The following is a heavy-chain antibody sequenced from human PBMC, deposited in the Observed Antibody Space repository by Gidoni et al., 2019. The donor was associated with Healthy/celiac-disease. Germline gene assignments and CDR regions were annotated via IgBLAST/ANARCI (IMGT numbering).Heavy chain of an antibody. CDR3: ARGVLLNY. CDR1: GGSFSGYY. J-gene: IGHJ4*02. CDR2: INHSGST. D-gene: IGHD3-16*01. V-gene: IGHV4-34*01. Sequence: QVQLQQWGAGLLKPSETLSLPCAVYGGSFSGYYWSWIRQPPGKGLEWIGEINHSGSTNYNPSLKSRVTISVDTSKNQFSLKLSSVTAADTAVYYCARGVLLNYWGQGTLVTVSS.